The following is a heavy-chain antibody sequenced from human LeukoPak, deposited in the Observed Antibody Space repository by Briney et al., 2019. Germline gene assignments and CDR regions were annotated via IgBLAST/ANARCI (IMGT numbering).Heavy chain of an antibody. Sequence: SETLSLTCTVSGGSITNNDYYWAWIRQPPGKGLEWIGSIYYSGSAYHNPSHKSRVTISVDTSKNQFSLKLSSVTAADTAVYYCARDNAYYGPGRNNWFDPWGQGTLVTVSS. J-gene: IGHJ5*02. V-gene: IGHV4-39*07. D-gene: IGHD3-10*01. CDR3: ARDNAYYGPGRNNWFDP. CDR1: GGSITNNDYY. CDR2: IYYSGSA.